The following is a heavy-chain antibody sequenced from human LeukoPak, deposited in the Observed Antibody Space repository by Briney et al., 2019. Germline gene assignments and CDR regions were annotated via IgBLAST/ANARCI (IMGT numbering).Heavy chain of an antibody. J-gene: IGHJ4*02. Sequence: GASVTVSFTASGYTFTSYAMHWVRQAPGQRLEWMGWINAGNGNTKYSQKFQGRVTITRDTSASTAYMELSSLRSEDTAVYYCARGSGLSDYFDYWGQGTLVTVSS. D-gene: IGHD6-19*01. V-gene: IGHV1-3*01. CDR1: GYTFTSYA. CDR2: INAGNGNT. CDR3: ARGSGLSDYFDY.